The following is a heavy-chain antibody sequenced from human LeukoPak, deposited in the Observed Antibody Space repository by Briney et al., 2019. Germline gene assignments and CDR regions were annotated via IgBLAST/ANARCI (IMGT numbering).Heavy chain of an antibody. CDR3: AKGLQYCSSTSCSYSSSWDYFDY. J-gene: IGHJ4*02. D-gene: IGHD2-2*01. CDR1: GFTFSSYA. Sequence: GGSLRLSCSASGFTFSSYAMHWVRQAPGKGLEYVSVISSNGGSTYYADSVKGRFTISRDNSKNTLYLQMNSLRAEDTAVYYCAKGLQYCSSTSCSYSSSWDYFDYWGQGTLVTVSS. CDR2: ISSNGGST. V-gene: IGHV3-64*04.